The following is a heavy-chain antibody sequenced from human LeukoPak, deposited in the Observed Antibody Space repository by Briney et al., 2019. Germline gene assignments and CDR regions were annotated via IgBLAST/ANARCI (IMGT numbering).Heavy chain of an antibody. CDR1: GGSFIGYY. D-gene: IGHD1-14*01. CDR3: ACTGGY. CDR2: INHSGST. V-gene: IGHV4-34*01. J-gene: IGHJ4*02. Sequence: SETLSLTCAVYGGSFIGYYWSWIRQPPGKGLECIGEINHSGSTNYNPSLKSRVTISVDTSKNQFSLKLSPVTAADTAVYYCACTGGYWGQGTLVTVSS.